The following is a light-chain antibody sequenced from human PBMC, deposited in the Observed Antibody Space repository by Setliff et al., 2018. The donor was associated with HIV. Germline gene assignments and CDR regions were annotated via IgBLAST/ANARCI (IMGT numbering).Light chain of an antibody. J-gene: IGLJ1*01. CDR1: ISNIGSNT. Sequence: QSVLTQPPSASGTPGQRVTIPCSGSISNIGSNTINWYQRLPGTAPKLLIYSNFQRPSGVPDRFSASKSGTSASLAISGLQSDDEADYYCAAWDDSLNGYVFGTGTKV. V-gene: IGLV1-44*01. CDR3: AAWDDSLNGYV. CDR2: SNF.